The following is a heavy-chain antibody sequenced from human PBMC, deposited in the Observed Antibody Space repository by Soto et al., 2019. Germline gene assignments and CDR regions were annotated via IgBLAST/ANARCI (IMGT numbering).Heavy chain of an antibody. J-gene: IGHJ4*02. CDR2: ISYDGSNE. Sequence: GGSLRLSCAAPGFTFSSYWVDWVRQVPGKGLVWVTVISYDGSNEYYVDSVKGRFTISRDNSKNTVYLQMNSVRAEDTAVYYCAKRTIGSSYDYWGQGTPVTVSS. CDR3: AKRTIGSSYDY. D-gene: IGHD6-13*01. V-gene: IGHV3-30*18. CDR1: GFTFSSYW.